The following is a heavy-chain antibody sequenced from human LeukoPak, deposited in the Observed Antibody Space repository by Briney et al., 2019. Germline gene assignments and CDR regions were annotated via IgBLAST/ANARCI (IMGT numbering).Heavy chain of an antibody. CDR1: GYTFTSYD. V-gene: IGHV1-8*01. Sequence: ASVKVSCKASGYTFTSYDINWVRQATGQGLGWMGWMNPNSGNTGYAQKFQGRVTMTRNTSISTAYMELSSLRSEDTAVYYCARGPSPLYYDPIWGQGTMVTVSS. CDR2: MNPNSGNT. D-gene: IGHD3-22*01. J-gene: IGHJ3*02. CDR3: ARGPSPLYYDPI.